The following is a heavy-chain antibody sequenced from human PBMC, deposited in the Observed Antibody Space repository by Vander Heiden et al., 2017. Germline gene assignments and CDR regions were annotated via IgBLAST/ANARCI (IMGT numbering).Heavy chain of an antibody. V-gene: IGHV3-11*01. CDR3: ARERVGRWLQVEPVEY. D-gene: IGHD1-1*01. J-gene: IGHJ4*02. CDR2: ISTTGSAI. Sequence: QVKLVESGGGLVKPGGSLRLSCAAPGFTFSTYYMNWIRQAPGKGLEWVSYISTTGSAIHYADSVKGRFTISRDNAKNSLYLEMNNLRAEDTAVYYCARERVGRWLQVEPVEYWGQGTLVTVSS. CDR1: GFTFSTYY.